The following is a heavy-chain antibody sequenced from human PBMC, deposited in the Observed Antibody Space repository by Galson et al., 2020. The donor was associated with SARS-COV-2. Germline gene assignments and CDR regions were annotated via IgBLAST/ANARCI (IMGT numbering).Heavy chain of an antibody. CDR3: AKDFHGGYSYYYMDV. CDR1: GFTFDDYA. V-gene: IGHV3-9*01. J-gene: IGHJ6*03. D-gene: IGHD3-3*01. Sequence: SLKISCAASGFTFDDYAMHWVRQAPGKGLEWVSGISWNSGSIGYADSVKGRFTISRDNAKNSLYLQMNSLRAEDTALYYCAKDFHGGYSYYYMDVWGKGTTVTVSS. CDR2: ISWNSGSI.